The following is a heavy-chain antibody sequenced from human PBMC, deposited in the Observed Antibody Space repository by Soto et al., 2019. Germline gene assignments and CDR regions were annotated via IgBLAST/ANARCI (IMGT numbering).Heavy chain of an antibody. V-gene: IGHV1-2*04. Sequence: ASVKVSCKASGYTFTGYYMHWVRRAPGQGLEWMGWINPNSGGTNYAQKFQGWVTMTRDTSISTAYMELSRLRSDDTAVYYCARDEDIVVVPAAGLGYWGQGTLVTVSS. CDR2: INPNSGGT. CDR1: GYTFTGYY. CDR3: ARDEDIVVVPAAGLGY. D-gene: IGHD2-2*01. J-gene: IGHJ4*02.